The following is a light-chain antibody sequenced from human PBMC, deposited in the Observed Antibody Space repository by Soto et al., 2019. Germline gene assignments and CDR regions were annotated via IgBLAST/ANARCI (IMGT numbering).Light chain of an antibody. CDR2: DAS. CDR1: QSISSW. J-gene: IGKJ2*01. V-gene: IGKV1-5*01. Sequence: DIQMTQSPSTLSASVGDRVTITCRASQSISSWLAWYQQKPGKAPKLLIYDASSLESGVPSRFSGSGSGTEFTLSIISLQADDFATNYCQQYNSYSPYTFGQGTKLEIK. CDR3: QQYNSYSPYT.